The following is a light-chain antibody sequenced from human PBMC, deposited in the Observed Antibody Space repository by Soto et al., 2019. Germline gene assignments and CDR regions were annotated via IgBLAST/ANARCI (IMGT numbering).Light chain of an antibody. V-gene: IGLV2-14*03. CDR3: SSYTSTNTLV. Sequence: QSALTQPASVSGSPGQSITISCTGTSSDVGDYNYVSWYQQHPGKAPKLIIYGVSNRPSGISNRFSGSKSGNTASLPISGLQAEDEAEYYCSSYTSTNTLVFGGGTKLTVL. CDR2: GVS. J-gene: IGLJ2*01. CDR1: SSDVGDYNY.